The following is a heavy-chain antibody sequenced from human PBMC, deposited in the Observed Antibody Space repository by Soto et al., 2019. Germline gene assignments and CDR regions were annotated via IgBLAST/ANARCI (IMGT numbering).Heavy chain of an antibody. CDR1: GFTFSTYA. CDR3: AKDHYSDKLYYFDS. Sequence: GGSMRLSCAASGFTFSTYARGWVRQAPGKGLEWVSGVSGGGVTYYADSVEGRFTISRDFSKNILYLQMNNLRAEDTALYYSAKDHYSDKLYYFDSWGQGTLVTVSS. J-gene: IGHJ4*02. V-gene: IGHV3-23*01. CDR2: VSGGGVT. D-gene: IGHD5-18*01.